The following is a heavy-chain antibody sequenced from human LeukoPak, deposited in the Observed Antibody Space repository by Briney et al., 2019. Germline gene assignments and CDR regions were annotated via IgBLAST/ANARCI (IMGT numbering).Heavy chain of an antibody. CDR2: ISAFNGNT. Sequence: ASVKVSCKASGYTFTSFVISWVRQAPGQGLECMGWISAFNGNTNYAQKLQGRITMTTDTSTSTAYMELRSLRSDDTAVYYCARGGTVVDTANPFDFWGQGTLVTVSS. CDR3: ARGGTVVDTANPFDF. CDR1: GYTFTSFV. J-gene: IGHJ4*02. D-gene: IGHD5-18*01. V-gene: IGHV1-18*01.